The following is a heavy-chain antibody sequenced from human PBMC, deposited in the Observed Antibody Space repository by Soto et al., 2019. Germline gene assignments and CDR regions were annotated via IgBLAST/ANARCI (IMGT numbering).Heavy chain of an antibody. CDR1: GCTFSSYA. Sequence: SVKVSCKASGCTFSSYAISWVRQAPGQGLEWMGGIIPVFGIANYAQKFQGRVTITADESTSTAYMELSSLRSEDTAVYYCAIAEGGDAHNCYYCGKDVWGQGTTGTVPS. V-gene: IGHV1-69*13. CDR2: IIPVFGIA. D-gene: IGHD4-17*01. CDR3: AIAEGGDAHNCYYCGKDV. J-gene: IGHJ6*01.